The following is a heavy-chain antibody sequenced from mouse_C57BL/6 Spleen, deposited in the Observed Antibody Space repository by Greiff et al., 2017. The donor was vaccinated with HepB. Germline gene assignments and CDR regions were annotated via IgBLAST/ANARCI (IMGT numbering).Heavy chain of an antibody. D-gene: IGHD1-1*01. Sequence: QVQLKQSGPGLVQPSQSLSITCTVSGFSLTSYGVHWVRQSPGKGLEWLGVIWSGGSTDYNAAFISRLSISKDNTKSQVFLKMNSLQADDTAIYYCARNDTSVVPDWYFCVWGTGTTVTVSS. V-gene: IGHV2-2*01. CDR1: GFSLTSYG. J-gene: IGHJ1*03. CDR2: IWSGGST. CDR3: ARNDTSVVPDWYFCV.